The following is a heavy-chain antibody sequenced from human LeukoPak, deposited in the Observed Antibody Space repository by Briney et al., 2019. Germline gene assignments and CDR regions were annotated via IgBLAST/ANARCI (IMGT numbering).Heavy chain of an antibody. CDR1: GFTFGTHT. Sequence: PGGSLRLSCTTSGFTFGTHTMHWFRQAPGKGLQWIGSIRSSGTTQYAASVKGRFTISRDDSKSTAYLQMNSLKTEDTAVYYCTRDRFYVWFDPWGQGTLATVSS. D-gene: IGHD3-16*01. V-gene: IGHV3-49*03. CDR2: IRSSGTT. CDR3: TRDRFYVWFDP. J-gene: IGHJ5*02.